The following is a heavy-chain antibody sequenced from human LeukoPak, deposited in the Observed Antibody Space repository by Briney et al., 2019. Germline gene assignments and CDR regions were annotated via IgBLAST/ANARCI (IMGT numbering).Heavy chain of an antibody. CDR2: INTNTGNP. J-gene: IGHJ5*02. D-gene: IGHD6-13*01. CDR1: GYTFTSYA. CDR3: AGGGSSWYSGWFDP. Sequence: ASVKVSCKASGYTFTSYAMNWVRQAPGQGLEWMGWINTNTGNPTYAQGFTGRFVFSLDTSVSTAYLQISSLKAEDTAVYYCAGGGSSWYSGWFDPWGQGTLVTVSS. V-gene: IGHV7-4-1*02.